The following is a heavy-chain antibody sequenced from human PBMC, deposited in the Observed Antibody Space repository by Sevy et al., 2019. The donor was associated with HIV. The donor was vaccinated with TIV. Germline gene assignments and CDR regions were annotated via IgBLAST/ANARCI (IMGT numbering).Heavy chain of an antibody. Sequence: GGSLRLSCVASGFTLPDYEMNWVRQAPGKGLEWVASISSSSSSIYYADSVRGRFTISRDNAKNSLYLQMNSLRAEDTALYYCARVVAYCTGGTCFPGYYYGMDVWGQGTTVTVSS. CDR3: ARVVAYCTGGTCFPGYYYGMDV. V-gene: IGHV3-48*03. J-gene: IGHJ6*02. CDR2: ISSSSSSI. CDR1: GFTLPDYE. D-gene: IGHD2-15*01.